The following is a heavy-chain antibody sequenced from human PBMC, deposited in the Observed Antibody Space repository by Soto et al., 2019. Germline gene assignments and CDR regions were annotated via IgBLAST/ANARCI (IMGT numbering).Heavy chain of an antibody. D-gene: IGHD3-3*01. J-gene: IGHJ4*02. V-gene: IGHV3-23*01. CDR1: GFTFSSYA. CDR3: AKERGHPFSSGYSYYFDY. Sequence: EVQLLESGGGLVQPGGSLRLSCAASGFTFSSYAMSWVRQAPGKGLEWVSAISGSGGSTYYADSVKGRFTISRDNSKNTLYLQMNSLRAEDTAVYYCAKERGHPFSSGYSYYFDYWGQGTLVTVSS. CDR2: ISGSGGST.